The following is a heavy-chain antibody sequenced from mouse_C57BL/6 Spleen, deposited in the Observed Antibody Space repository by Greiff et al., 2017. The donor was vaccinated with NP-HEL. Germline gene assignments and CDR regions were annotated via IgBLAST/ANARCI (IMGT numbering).Heavy chain of an antibody. J-gene: IGHJ3*01. V-gene: IGHV1-18*01. Sequence: EVQLQQSGPELVKPGASVKIPCKASGYTFTDYNMDWVKQSHGKSLEWIGDINPNNGGTIYNQKFKGKATLTVDKSSSTAYMELRSLTSEDTAVYYCARSGYDYDGAWFAYWGQGTRVTVSA. CDR1: GYTFTDYN. CDR3: ARSGYDYDGAWFAY. D-gene: IGHD2-4*01. CDR2: INPNNGGT.